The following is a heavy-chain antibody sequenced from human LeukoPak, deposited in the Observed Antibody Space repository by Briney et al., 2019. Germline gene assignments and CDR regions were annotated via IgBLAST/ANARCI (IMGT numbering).Heavy chain of an antibody. Sequence: PGGSLRLSCAAPGFTFSSYWMRWVRQAPGKGLEWVANIKQDGSEKYYVDSVKGRFTISRDNAKNSLYLQMNSLRAEDTAVYYCARESDGYSSGWYSEDYWGQGTLVTVSS. CDR2: IKQDGSEK. V-gene: IGHV3-7*01. D-gene: IGHD6-19*01. CDR1: GFTFSSYW. J-gene: IGHJ4*02. CDR3: ARESDGYSSGWYSEDY.